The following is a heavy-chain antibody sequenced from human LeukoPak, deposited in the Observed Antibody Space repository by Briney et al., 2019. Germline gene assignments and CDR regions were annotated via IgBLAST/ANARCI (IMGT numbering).Heavy chain of an antibody. D-gene: IGHD1-26*01. CDR1: GYRFTSYW. V-gene: IGHV5-51*01. J-gene: IGHJ6*03. CDR2: IYPGDSDT. CDR3: ARLGYGIVGATGYMDV. Sequence: GEPLKIPCQGSGYRFTSYWIRWVRQMPGKGLEWMGIIYPGDSDTRYSPSFHGQVTNSSDKSISTAYLQWSSLKASDTAMYYCARLGYGIVGATGYMDVWGKGTTVTISS.